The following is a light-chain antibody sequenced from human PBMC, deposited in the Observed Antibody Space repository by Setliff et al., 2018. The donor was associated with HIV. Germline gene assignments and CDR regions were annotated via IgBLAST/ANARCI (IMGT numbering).Light chain of an antibody. CDR2: DVT. CDR1: SSDIGDYES. Sequence: QSALAQPASVSGSPGQSITISCTGSSSDIGDYESVSWYQQHPGEVPKLMIYDVTKRPSGVSNRFSASKSGNTASLTISGLQAEDEADYYCSSYTSSSTLYVFGTGTK. V-gene: IGLV2-14*03. CDR3: SSYTSSSTLYV. J-gene: IGLJ1*01.